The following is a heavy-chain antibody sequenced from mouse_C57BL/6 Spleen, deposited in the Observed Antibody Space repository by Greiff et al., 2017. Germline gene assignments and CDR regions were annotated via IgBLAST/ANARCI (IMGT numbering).Heavy chain of an antibody. Sequence: EVHLVESGGGLVQPGGSLKLSCAASGFTFSDYYMYWVRQTPEKRLEWVAYISNGGGSTYYPDTVKGRFTISRDNAKNTLYLQMSRLKSEDTAMYYCARQGSSSYFDYWGQGTTLTVSS. CDR2: ISNGGGST. J-gene: IGHJ2*01. CDR1: GFTFSDYY. D-gene: IGHD1-1*01. CDR3: ARQGSSSYFDY. V-gene: IGHV5-12*01.